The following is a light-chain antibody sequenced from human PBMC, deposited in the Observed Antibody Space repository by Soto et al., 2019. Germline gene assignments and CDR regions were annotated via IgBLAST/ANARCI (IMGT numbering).Light chain of an antibody. J-gene: IGLJ2*01. V-gene: IGLV2-14*03. CDR1: ASDVGGYNY. Sequence: QSALTQPASVSGSPGQSITISCTGTASDVGGYNYVSWYQHHPGTAPKLIIYDVTNRPSGVSNRFSGSKSGNTASLTISGLRADDEADYSCSSYTRSDTPVLLGGGTKPTVL. CDR3: SSYTRSDTPVL. CDR2: DVT.